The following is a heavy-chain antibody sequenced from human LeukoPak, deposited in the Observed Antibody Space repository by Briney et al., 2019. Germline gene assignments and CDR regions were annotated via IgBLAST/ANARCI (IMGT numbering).Heavy chain of an antibody. V-gene: IGHV3-23*01. CDR1: GFTFSSYA. CDR3: AKDPHITIFGVVINPPYYFDY. CDR2: ISGSGGST. Sequence: GGSLRLSCVASGFTFSSYAMSWVRQAPGKGLEWVSAISGSGGSTYYADSVKGRFTISRDNSKNTLYLQMDSLRAEDTAVYYCAKDPHITIFGVVINPPYYFDYWGQGTLATVSS. J-gene: IGHJ4*02. D-gene: IGHD3-3*01.